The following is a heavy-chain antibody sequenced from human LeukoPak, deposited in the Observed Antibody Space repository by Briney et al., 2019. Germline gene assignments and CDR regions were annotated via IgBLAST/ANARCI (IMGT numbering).Heavy chain of an antibody. Sequence: GGSLRLSCAASGFTFSSYALSWVRQAPGKGLEWVSAITTSGSSTYYADSVKGRFTISRDNSKNTLYLLMNSLRAEDTAVYYCARACSGGSCYLAAFHVWGQGTMVTVSS. V-gene: IGHV3-23*01. J-gene: IGHJ3*01. CDR1: GFTFSSYA. D-gene: IGHD2-15*01. CDR3: ARACSGGSCYLAAFHV. CDR2: ITTSGSST.